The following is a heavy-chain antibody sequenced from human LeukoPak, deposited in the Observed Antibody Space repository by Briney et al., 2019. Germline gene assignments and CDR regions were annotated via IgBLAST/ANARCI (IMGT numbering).Heavy chain of an antibody. D-gene: IGHD1-26*01. V-gene: IGHV3-33*01. J-gene: IGHJ4*02. CDR1: GFTFRSYG. Sequence: GRSLRLSCAASGFTFRSYGMYWVRQAPGKGLAWVAVIWYDGSNKYYADSVKGRFTISRDNSKNTLYVQMNSLRAEDTAVYYCATVRGASGSYYIDYWGQGTLVTVSS. CDR3: ATVRGASGSYYIDY. CDR2: IWYDGSNK.